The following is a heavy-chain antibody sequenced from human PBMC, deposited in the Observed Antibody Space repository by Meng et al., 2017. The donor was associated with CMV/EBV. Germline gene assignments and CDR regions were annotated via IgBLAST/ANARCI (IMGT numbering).Heavy chain of an antibody. Sequence: GESLKISCSASGFTFSDYYMSWIRQAPGKGLEWVSYISNSGRTIYYADSVKGRFTISRDNAKTSLYLQMNSLRVEDTDVYYCERDLSGYDYKVDYWGQGTLVTVSS. CDR1: GFTFSDYY. CDR3: ERDLSGYDYKVDY. CDR2: ISNSGRTI. J-gene: IGHJ4*02. D-gene: IGHD5-12*01. V-gene: IGHV3-11*01.